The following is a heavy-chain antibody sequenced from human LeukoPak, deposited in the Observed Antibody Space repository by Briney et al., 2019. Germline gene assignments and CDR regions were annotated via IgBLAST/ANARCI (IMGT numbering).Heavy chain of an antibody. CDR2: IYYSGST. D-gene: IGHD3-3*01. V-gene: IGHV4-59*01. Sequence: SETLSLTCTVSGGSISSYYWSWIRQPPGKGLEWIGYIYYSGSTKYNPSLKSRVTMSVDTSKNQFSLKLGSVTAADTAVYYCARGEPYYDFWSGYPFDYWGQGTLVTVSS. CDR3: ARGEPYYDFWSGYPFDY. CDR1: GGSISSYY. J-gene: IGHJ4*02.